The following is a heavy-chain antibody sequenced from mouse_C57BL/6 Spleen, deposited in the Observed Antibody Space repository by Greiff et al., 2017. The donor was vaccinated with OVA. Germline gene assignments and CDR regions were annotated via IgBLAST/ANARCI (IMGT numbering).Heavy chain of an antibody. V-gene: IGHV3-6*01. Sequence: EVQRVESGPGLVKPSQSLSLTCSVTGYSITSGYYWNWIRQFPGNKLEWMGYISYDGSNNYNPSLKNRISITRDTSKNQFFLKLNSVTTEDTATYYCARELESFAYWGQGTLVTVSA. CDR1: GYSITSGYY. CDR2: ISYDGSN. CDR3: ARELESFAY. J-gene: IGHJ3*01.